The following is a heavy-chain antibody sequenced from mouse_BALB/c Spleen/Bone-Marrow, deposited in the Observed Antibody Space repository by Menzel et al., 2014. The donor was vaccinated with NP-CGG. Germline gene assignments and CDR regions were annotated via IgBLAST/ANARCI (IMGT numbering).Heavy chain of an antibody. D-gene: IGHD3-1*01. J-gene: IGHJ4*01. Sequence: QVQLQQSGAELVKPGASVKLSCKASGYTFXSYWMHWVKQRPGQGLEWIGEIDPSDSYTNYNQKFKGKATLTVDKSSSTACMQLSSLTSEDSAIYYCATARATSYAMDYWGQGTSVTVSS. CDR1: GYTFXSYW. CDR3: ATARATSYAMDY. CDR2: IDPSDSYT. V-gene: IGHV1-69*02.